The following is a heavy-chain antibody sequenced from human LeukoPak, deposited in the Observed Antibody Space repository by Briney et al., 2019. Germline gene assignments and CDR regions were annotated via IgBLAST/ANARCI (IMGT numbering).Heavy chain of an antibody. J-gene: IGHJ4*02. CDR2: ISGSGGST. CDR3: AKDRTSYSSGYFDY. D-gene: IGHD3-22*01. V-gene: IGHV3-23*01. Sequence: GGSLRLSCAASGFTFSIYAMSWVRQAPGKGLEWVSAISGSGGSTYYADSVKGRFTISRDSSKNTLYPQMNSLRAEDTALYYCAKDRTSYSSGYFDYWGQGTLVTVSS. CDR1: GFTFSIYA.